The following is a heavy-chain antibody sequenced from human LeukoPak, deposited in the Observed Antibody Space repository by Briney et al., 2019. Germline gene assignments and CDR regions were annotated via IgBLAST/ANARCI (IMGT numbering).Heavy chain of an antibody. CDR2: INPSGGST. CDR1: GYTFTGYY. V-gene: IGHV1-46*01. Sequence: ASVKVSCKASGYTFTGYYMHWVRQAPGQGLEWMGIINPSGGSTSYAQKFQGRVTMTRDTSTSTVYMELSSLRSEDTAVYYCARMSGRESSGYYLDYWGQGTLVTVSS. D-gene: IGHD3-22*01. J-gene: IGHJ4*02. CDR3: ARMSGRESSGYYLDY.